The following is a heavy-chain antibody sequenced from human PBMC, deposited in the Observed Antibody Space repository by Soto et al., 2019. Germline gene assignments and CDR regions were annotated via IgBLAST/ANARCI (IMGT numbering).Heavy chain of an antibody. CDR2: ISSTTNYI. CDR3: ARESEDLTSNFDY. J-gene: IGHJ4*02. CDR1: GFTFTRYS. Sequence: PGGSLRLSCAASGFTFTRYSMNWVRQAPGKGLEWVSSISSTTNYIYYGDSMKGRFTISRDDAKNSLYLEMNSLRAEDTAVYYCARESEDLTSNFDYWGQGTLVTVSS. V-gene: IGHV3-21*06.